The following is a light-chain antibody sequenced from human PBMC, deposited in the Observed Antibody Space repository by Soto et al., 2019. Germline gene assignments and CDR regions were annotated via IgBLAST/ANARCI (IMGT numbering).Light chain of an antibody. V-gene: IGLV2-14*03. CDR1: SSDVGGCDY. CDR2: DVS. CDR3: SSYTSSSLYV. Sequence: QSALTQPASVSGSPGQSITISCTGTSSDVGGCDYVSWYQHHPGKAPKLMIYDVSNRPSGVSNRFSGSKSGNTASLTISGLQAEDEADYYCSSYTSSSLYVFGTGTKVTVL. J-gene: IGLJ1*01.